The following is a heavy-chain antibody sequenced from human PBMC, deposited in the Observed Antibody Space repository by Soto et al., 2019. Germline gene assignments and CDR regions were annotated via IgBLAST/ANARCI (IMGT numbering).Heavy chain of an antibody. D-gene: IGHD3-10*02. CDR1: GFSLSASGAS. Sequence: GPTLANRTQTLRLTCAFSGFSLSASGASVGWIRQPPGKALEWLAHIYLNDDKRYSPSLRSRLTISKDTSKNQVVLTFTNMDPADTGTYYCVHRLDVPGLAFDPWGQGTLVTVSS. CDR2: IYLNDDK. V-gene: IGHV2-5*01. CDR3: VHRLDVPGLAFDP. J-gene: IGHJ5*02.